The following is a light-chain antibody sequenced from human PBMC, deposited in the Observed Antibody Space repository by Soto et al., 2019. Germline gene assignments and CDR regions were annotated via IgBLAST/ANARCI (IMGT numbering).Light chain of an antibody. CDR2: DVS. CDR1: SNDVGGYNY. V-gene: IGLV2-14*03. Sequence: QSALTQPASVCGSPGQSITISCTGTSNDVGGYNYVSWYQQHPGKAPKLMIYDVSMRPLGVSDRFSGSKSGNTASLTISGLQAEDEADYYCSSCTTSPRYVFGTGTKVTVL. CDR3: SSCTTSPRYV. J-gene: IGLJ1*01.